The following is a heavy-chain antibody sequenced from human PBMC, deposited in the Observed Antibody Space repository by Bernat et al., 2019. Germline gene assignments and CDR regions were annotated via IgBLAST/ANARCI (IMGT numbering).Heavy chain of an antibody. CDR2: IKQDGSEI. CDR3: ARDAGYCSTTRCYSDAFDI. D-gene: IGHD2-2*03. CDR1: GSTFFHYY. V-gene: IGHV3-7*03. Sequence: EVQLVESGGGLVQPGGSLRLSCAALGSTFFHYYMTWVRQAPGKGLEWLANIKQDGSEIYYVDSVKGRFTISRDNDKNSLYLQMNSLRAEDTAVYYCARDAGYCSTTRCYSDAFDIWGQGTLVTVSS. J-gene: IGHJ3*02.